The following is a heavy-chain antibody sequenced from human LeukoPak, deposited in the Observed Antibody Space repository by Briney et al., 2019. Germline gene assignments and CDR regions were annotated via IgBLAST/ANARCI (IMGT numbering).Heavy chain of an antibody. V-gene: IGHV4-39*01. Sequence: PSETLSLTCAVSGASFSSSGYYWIWIRQPPGKGLEWIGSISYGGHTYYNPSLKSRVTISGDTSKNQFSLKLTSVTAADTAVYYCARHTRPGCSGYENAFDIWGQGTMVTVS. CDR1: GASFSSSGYY. CDR3: ARHTRPGCSGYENAFDI. D-gene: IGHD5-12*01. CDR2: ISYGGHT. J-gene: IGHJ3*02.